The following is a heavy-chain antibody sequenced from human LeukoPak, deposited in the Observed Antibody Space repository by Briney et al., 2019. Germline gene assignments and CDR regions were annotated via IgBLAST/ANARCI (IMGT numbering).Heavy chain of an antibody. V-gene: IGHV3-21*01. CDR2: ISSSSSYI. J-gene: IGHJ3*02. Sequence: PGGSLRLSCAASGFTFSSYSMNWVRQAPGKGLEWVSSISSSSSYIYYADSVKGRFTISRDNAKNSLYLQMKSLRDEDTAVYYCAGSVGASGGDAFDIWGQGTMVTVSS. CDR3: AGSVGASGGDAFDI. CDR1: GFTFSSYS. D-gene: IGHD1-26*01.